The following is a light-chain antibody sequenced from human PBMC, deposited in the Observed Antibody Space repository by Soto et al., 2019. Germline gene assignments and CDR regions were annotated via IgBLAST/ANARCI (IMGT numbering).Light chain of an antibody. V-gene: IGKV1-27*01. CDR2: AAS. Sequence: TQSPATLSLSPGERATLSCRASQSVSSYLAWYQQKPGKVPKLLIYAASTLQSGVPSRFSGSGSGTDFTLTISSLQPEDVATYYCQKYNSAPRTFGQGTKVDIK. J-gene: IGKJ1*01. CDR1: QSVSSY. CDR3: QKYNSAPRT.